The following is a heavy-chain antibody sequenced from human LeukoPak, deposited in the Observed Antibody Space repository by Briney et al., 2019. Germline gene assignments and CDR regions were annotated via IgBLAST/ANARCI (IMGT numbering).Heavy chain of an antibody. D-gene: IGHD6-13*01. CDR2: IYYSGST. Sequence: SETLSLTCTVSGGSISRYYWSWIRQPPGKGLEWIGYIYYSGSTNYNPSLKSRVAISVDTSQNQFSLKLSSVTAADPAVYYGARHGRIAAARYYFDYWGQGTLVTVSS. CDR1: GGSISRYY. CDR3: ARHGRIAAARYYFDY. V-gene: IGHV4-59*08. J-gene: IGHJ4*02.